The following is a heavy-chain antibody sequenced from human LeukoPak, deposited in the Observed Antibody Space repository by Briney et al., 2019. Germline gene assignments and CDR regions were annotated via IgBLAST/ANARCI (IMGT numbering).Heavy chain of an antibody. Sequence: PGGSLRLSCAASGFIFSNSWMNWVRQAPGKGLEWVANINQDGSDQYYVDSVKGRFTISRDNAKNSLYLQMNSLRSDDTAVYYCARDSSSWYSLLHTDAFDIWGQGTMVTVSS. CDR2: INQDGSDQ. D-gene: IGHD6-13*01. J-gene: IGHJ3*02. CDR1: GFIFSNSW. CDR3: ARDSSSWYSLLHTDAFDI. V-gene: IGHV3-7*03.